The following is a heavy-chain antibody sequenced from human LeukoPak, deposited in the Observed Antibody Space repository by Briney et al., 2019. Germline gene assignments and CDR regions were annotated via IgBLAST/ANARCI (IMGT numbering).Heavy chain of an antibody. CDR1: GFTFSSYA. V-gene: IGHV3-23*01. J-gene: IGHJ5*02. Sequence: PGGSLRLSCAASGFTFSSYAMSWVRQAPGKGLEWGSAISGSGGSTYYADSVKGRFTISGDNSKNTLYLQMNSLRAEDTAVYYCAKNRKYDILTGYPNWFDPWGQGTLVTVSS. CDR2: ISGSGGST. CDR3: AKNRKYDILTGYPNWFDP. D-gene: IGHD3-9*01.